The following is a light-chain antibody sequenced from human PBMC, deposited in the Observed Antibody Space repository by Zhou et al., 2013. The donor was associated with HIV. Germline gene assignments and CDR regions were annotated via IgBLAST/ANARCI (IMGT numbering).Light chain of an antibody. J-gene: IGKJ4*01. V-gene: IGKV3-11*01. Sequence: EIVLTQSPGTLSLSPGETASLSCRASQSVYSSYVAWYQHKPGQAPRLVIYNASKRATGIPERFSGSGSGTDFTLTISSLEPEDFAVYYCQQRRNWPPLTFGGGTKVEMK. CDR1: QSVYSSY. CDR3: QQRRNWPPLT. CDR2: NAS.